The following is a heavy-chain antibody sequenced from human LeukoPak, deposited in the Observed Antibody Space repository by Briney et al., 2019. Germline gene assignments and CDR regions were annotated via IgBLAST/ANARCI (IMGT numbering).Heavy chain of an antibody. Sequence: ASVKVSCKASGYTFTGYYMHWVRQAPGQGLEWMGWINPNSGGTNYAQKFQGRVTMTRDTSISTAYMELSRLRSDDTAVYYCARGEVVPAAIGDYYYYMDVWGKGTTVTVSS. J-gene: IGHJ6*03. V-gene: IGHV1-2*02. CDR1: GYTFTGYY. CDR3: ARGEVVPAAIGDYYYYMDV. D-gene: IGHD2-2*01. CDR2: INPNSGGT.